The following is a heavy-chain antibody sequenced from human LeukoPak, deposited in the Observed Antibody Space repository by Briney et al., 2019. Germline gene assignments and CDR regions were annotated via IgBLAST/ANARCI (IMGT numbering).Heavy chain of an antibody. CDR3: ARLTPYCSSTSCPIDY. Sequence: SETLSLTCTVSGGSISSGGYYWSWIRQPPGKGLEWIGYIYHSGSTYYNPSLKSRVTISVDRSKNQFSLKLSSVTAADTAVYYCARLTPYCSSTSCPIDYWGQGTLVTVSS. J-gene: IGHJ4*02. CDR2: IYHSGST. V-gene: IGHV4-30-2*01. D-gene: IGHD2-2*01. CDR1: GGSISSGGYY.